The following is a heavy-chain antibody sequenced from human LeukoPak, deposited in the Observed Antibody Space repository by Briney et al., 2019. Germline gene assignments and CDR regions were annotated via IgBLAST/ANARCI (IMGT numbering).Heavy chain of an antibody. CDR3: ARVAKWELPSGRPYYYYYMDV. CDR2: INHSGST. V-gene: IGHV4-34*01. CDR1: GGSISSYY. J-gene: IGHJ6*03. Sequence: PSETLSLTCTVSGGSISSYYWSWIRQPPGKGLEWIGEINHSGSTNYNPSLKSRVTISVDTSKNQFSLKLSSVTAADTAVYYCARVAKWELPSGRPYYYYYMDVWGKGTTVTVSS. D-gene: IGHD1-26*01.